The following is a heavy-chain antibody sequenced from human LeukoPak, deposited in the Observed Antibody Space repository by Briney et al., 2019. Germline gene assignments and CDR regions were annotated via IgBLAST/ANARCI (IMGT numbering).Heavy chain of an antibody. V-gene: IGHV3-33*01. J-gene: IGHJ6*04. Sequence: GRSLRLSCAVSGFTFSSYGMHWVRQAPGKGLEWVAVIWYDGSNKYYADSVKGRFTISRDNSKNTLYLQMNSLRAEDTAVYYCASSGPLFGPDRNYYYGMDVWGKGTTVTVSS. CDR1: GFTFSSYG. CDR2: IWYDGSNK. CDR3: ASSGPLFGPDRNYYYGMDV. D-gene: IGHD3-10*02.